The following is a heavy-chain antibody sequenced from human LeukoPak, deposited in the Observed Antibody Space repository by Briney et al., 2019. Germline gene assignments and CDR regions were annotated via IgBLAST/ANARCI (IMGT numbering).Heavy chain of an antibody. Sequence: GGSLKLSCAGSGFTFSSYSMNWDRQAPGKGLEWVSSISSSSSDIYYADSVKGRFTISRDNAKNSLYLQMNSLRAEDTAVYYCARQTGSSWYFYFDYWGQGTLVTVSS. J-gene: IGHJ4*02. V-gene: IGHV3-21*01. CDR3: ARQTGSSWYFYFDY. CDR1: GFTFSSYS. CDR2: ISSSSSDI. D-gene: IGHD6-13*01.